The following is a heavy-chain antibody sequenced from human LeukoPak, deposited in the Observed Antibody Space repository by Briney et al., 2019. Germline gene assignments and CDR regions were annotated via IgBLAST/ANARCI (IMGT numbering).Heavy chain of an antibody. D-gene: IGHD5-24*01. J-gene: IGHJ4*02. CDR1: EFIFRNYW. CDR3: ATDRDGYRKNWYRFHY. Sequence: PGGSLRLTCAASEFIFRNYWTIWVRQAPGKGLEWVANIKHDGTETNYVDSVKGRFTISRDNAKKSLYLQMNSLRAEDSAVYYCATDRDGYRKNWYRFHYWGQGTRVAVSS. CDR2: IKHDGTET. V-gene: IGHV3-7*03.